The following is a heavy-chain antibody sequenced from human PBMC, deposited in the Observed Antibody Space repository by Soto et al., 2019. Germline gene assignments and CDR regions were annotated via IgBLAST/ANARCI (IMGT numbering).Heavy chain of an antibody. J-gene: IGHJ5*02. V-gene: IGHV1-18*04. CDR1: GYTFTSYG. Sequence: ASVKVSCKASGYTFTSYGISWVRQAPGQGLEWMGWISAYNGNTNYAQRLQGRVTMTTDTSTSTAYMELRSLRSDDTAVYYCARYYDFWSGYNSRWFDPWGQGTLVTVSS. CDR2: ISAYNGNT. D-gene: IGHD3-3*01. CDR3: ARYYDFWSGYNSRWFDP.